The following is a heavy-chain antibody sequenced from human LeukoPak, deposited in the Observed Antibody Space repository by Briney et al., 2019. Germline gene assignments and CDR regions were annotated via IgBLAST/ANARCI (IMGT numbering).Heavy chain of an antibody. CDR1: GGTFSSYA. J-gene: IGHJ2*01. CDR2: IIPIFGTA. CDR3: ASRPTDFWSGYYVRYFDL. V-gene: IGHV1-69*13. D-gene: IGHD3-3*01. Sequence: SVKVSCKASGGTFSSYAISWVRQAPGQGLEWMGGIIPIFGTANYAQKFQGRVTITADESTSTAYMELSSLRSEDTAVYYCASRPTDFWSGYYVRYFDLWGRGTLVTVSS.